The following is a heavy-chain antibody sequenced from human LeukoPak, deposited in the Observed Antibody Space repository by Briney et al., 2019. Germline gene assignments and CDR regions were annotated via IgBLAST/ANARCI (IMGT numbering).Heavy chain of an antibody. D-gene: IGHD1-26*01. V-gene: IGHV1-2*02. J-gene: IGHJ3*02. Sequence: GASVKVSCKASGYTFTGYYMHWVRQAPGQGLEWVGWINPNSGGTNYAQKFQGRVTMTRDTSISTAYMELSRLRSDDTAVYYCAKWELPDGAFDIWGQGTMVTVSS. CDR2: INPNSGGT. CDR1: GYTFTGYY. CDR3: AKWELPDGAFDI.